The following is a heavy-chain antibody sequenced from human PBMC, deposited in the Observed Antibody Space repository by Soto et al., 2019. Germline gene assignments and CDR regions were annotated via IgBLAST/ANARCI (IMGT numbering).Heavy chain of an antibody. CDR3: ATVWFAELSSNWFDP. D-gene: IGHD3-10*01. CDR1: AGSFISYA. CDR2: IIPIFGTA. V-gene: IGHV1-69*06. Sequence: SVMVSCKASAGSFISYAIVWGRQAPGQGLEWMGGIIPIFGTANYAQKFQGRVTITADKSTSTAYMELSSLRSEDTAVYYCATVWFAELSSNWFDPWGQGTLVTVSS. J-gene: IGHJ5*02.